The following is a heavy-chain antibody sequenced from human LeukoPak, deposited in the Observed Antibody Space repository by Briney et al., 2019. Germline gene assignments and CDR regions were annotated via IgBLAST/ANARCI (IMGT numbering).Heavy chain of an antibody. V-gene: IGHV3-21*01. CDR3: ARSEGRDGSGTWDLSY. J-gene: IGHJ4*02. Sequence: PGGSLRLSCAASGFTFSSYTMKWVRQAPGKGLEWVSSISSSSSYIYYADSVKGRFTISRDNAKNSLFLQMNSLRAEDTAVYYCARSEGRDGSGTWDLSYWGQGTLVTVSS. CDR2: ISSSSSYI. CDR1: GFTFSSYT. D-gene: IGHD3-10*01.